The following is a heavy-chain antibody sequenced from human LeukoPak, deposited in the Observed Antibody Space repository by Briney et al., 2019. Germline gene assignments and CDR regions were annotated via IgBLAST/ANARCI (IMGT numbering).Heavy chain of an antibody. CDR1: GFTFSSYW. V-gene: IGHV3-74*01. CDR3: ARDHGDYYYDY. Sequence: GGSLRLSCAASGFTFSSYWMHWVRQGPGRGLVWVSRVNIDGGTTNCADSVKGRFTISRDNAKNTLYLQMNSLRAEDTAVYYCARDHGDYYYDYWGQGTLVAVSS. CDR2: VNIDGGTT. D-gene: IGHD4-17*01. J-gene: IGHJ4*02.